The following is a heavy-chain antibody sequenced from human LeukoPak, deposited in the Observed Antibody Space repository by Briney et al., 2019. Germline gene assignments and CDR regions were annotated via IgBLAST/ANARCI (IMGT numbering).Heavy chain of an antibody. D-gene: IGHD3-16*01. V-gene: IGHV4-61*02. CDR1: GGSISSGSYY. CDR3: AREGRLFDP. CDR2: IYTSGST. J-gene: IGHJ5*02. Sequence: PSQTLSLTCTVSGGSISSGSYYWSWIRQPAGKGLEWIGRIYTSGSTNYNPSLKSRVTLSIDTSKNQFSLKLSSVTAADTAVYYCAREGRLFDPWGQGTLVTVSS.